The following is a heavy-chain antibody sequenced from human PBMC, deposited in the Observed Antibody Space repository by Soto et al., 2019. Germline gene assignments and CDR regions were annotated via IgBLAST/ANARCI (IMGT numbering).Heavy chain of an antibody. Sequence: EVQLLESGGGLVEPGGSLRLSCGATGLTFSNHAMSWVRQAPGKGLEWVSGITGGGGSTYYADSVKGRFVISRDNSKDTLYLQMNSLRAEDTAVYYCASAYCSGSNCYYYYFIDVWGKGTTVTVSS. CDR3: ASAYCSGSNCYYYYFIDV. V-gene: IGHV3-23*01. J-gene: IGHJ6*03. D-gene: IGHD2-15*01. CDR1: GLTFSNHA. CDR2: ITGGGGST.